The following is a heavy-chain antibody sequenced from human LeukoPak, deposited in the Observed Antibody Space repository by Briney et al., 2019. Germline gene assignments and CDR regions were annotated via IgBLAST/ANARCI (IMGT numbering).Heavy chain of an antibody. Sequence: SETLSLTCTVSGGYISSNYWSWIRQPPGKGLEWIGYIYFSGSTNYNPSLKSRVTISVDMSKNHLSLKLTSVHAADTAVYYCASHDYGDFDDAFDIWGQGTLVTVSS. CDR3: ASHDYGDFDDAFDI. CDR2: IYFSGST. CDR1: GGYISSNY. J-gene: IGHJ3*02. D-gene: IGHD4-17*01. V-gene: IGHV4-59*01.